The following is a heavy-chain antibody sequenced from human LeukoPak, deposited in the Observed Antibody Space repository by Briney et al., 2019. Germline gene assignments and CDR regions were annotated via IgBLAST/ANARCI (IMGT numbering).Heavy chain of an antibody. CDR3: ARAVKFLLRNQPTRYYYYYYMDV. D-gene: IGHD3-3*01. CDR2: IYYSGST. J-gene: IGHJ6*03. CDR1: GGSISSSSYY. V-gene: IGHV4-39*07. Sequence: SETLSLTCTVSGGSISSSSYYWGWIRQPPGKGLEWIGSIYYSGSTYYNPSLRSRVTISVDTSKNQFSLKLSSVTAADTAVYYCARAVKFLLRNQPTRYYYYYYMDVWGKGTTVTISS.